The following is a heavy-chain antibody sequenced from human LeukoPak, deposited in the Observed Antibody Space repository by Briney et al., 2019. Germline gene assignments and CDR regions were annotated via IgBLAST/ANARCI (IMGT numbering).Heavy chain of an antibody. D-gene: IGHD5-18*01. CDR2: ISWNSGSI. CDR3: AKDYTAMARGLDY. V-gene: IGHV3-9*01. J-gene: IGHJ4*02. Sequence: GRSLRLSCAASGFIFDDYAMHWVRQAPGKGLEWVSGISWNSGSIGYADSVKGRFTISRDNAKNSLYLQMNSLRAEDTALYYCAKDYTAMARGLDYWGQGTLVTVSS. CDR1: GFIFDDYA.